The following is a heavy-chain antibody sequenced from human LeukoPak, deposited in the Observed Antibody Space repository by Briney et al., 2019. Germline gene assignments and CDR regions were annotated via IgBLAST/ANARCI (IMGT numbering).Heavy chain of an antibody. V-gene: IGHV1-24*01. D-gene: IGHD3-3*01. CDR1: GYTLTELS. J-gene: IGHJ4*02. CDR2: FDPEDGET. CDR3: ATVGDASPYYDFWSGSYLFDY. Sequence: GASVKVSCKVSGYTLTELSMHWVRQAPGKGLEWMGGFDPEDGETIYAQKFQGRATMTEDTSTDTAYMELSSLRSEDTAVYYCATVGDASPYYDFWSGSYLFDYWGQGTLVTVSS.